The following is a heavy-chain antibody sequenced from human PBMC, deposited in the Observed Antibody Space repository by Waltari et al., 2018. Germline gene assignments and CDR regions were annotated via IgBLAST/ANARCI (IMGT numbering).Heavy chain of an antibody. CDR1: GYTFTGYY. D-gene: IGHD2-21*01. CDR2: INPNRGGT. V-gene: IGHV1-2*06. Sequence: QVQLVQSGAEVKKPGASVKVSCKASGYTFTGYYMHWVRQAPGQGLEWMGRINPNRGGTNYAQKFQGRVTMTRDTSISTAYMELSRLRSDDTAVYYCARGAKFVVMFYWFDPWGQGTLVTVSS. CDR3: ARGAKFVVMFYWFDP. J-gene: IGHJ5*02.